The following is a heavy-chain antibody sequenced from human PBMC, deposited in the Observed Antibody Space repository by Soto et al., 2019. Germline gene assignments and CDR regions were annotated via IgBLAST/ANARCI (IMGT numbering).Heavy chain of an antibody. J-gene: IGHJ4*02. CDR1: GCSISSSSYY. CDR3: ARENVGYSSGWYATPDDY. V-gene: IGHV4-39*02. D-gene: IGHD6-19*01. Sequence: SETVSLTCTVSGCSISSSSYYWGWIRQPPGKGLEWIGSIYYSGSTYYNPSLKSRVTISVDTSKNQFSLKLSSVTAADTAVYYCARENVGYSSGWYATPDDYWGQGTLVTVSS. CDR2: IYYSGST.